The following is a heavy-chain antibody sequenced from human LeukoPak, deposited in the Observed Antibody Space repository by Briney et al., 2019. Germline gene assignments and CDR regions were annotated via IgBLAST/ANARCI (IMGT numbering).Heavy chain of an antibody. J-gene: IGHJ5*02. D-gene: IGHD2-15*01. CDR2: INHSGST. V-gene: IGHV4-34*01. CDR3: ARAKAPGHCSGGSCYPRGFDP. CDR1: GGSFSGYY. Sequence: PSETLSLTCAVYGGSFSGYYWSWIRQPPGKGLEWIGEINHSGSTNYNPSLKSRVTISVDTSKNQFSLKLSSVTAADTAVYYCARAKAPGHCSGGSCYPRGFDPWGQGTLVTVSS.